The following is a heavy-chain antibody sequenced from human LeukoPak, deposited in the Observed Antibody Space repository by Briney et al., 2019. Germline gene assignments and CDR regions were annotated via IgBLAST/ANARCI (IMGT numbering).Heavy chain of an antibody. Sequence: GASVKVSCKASGGTFSSYAISWVRQAPGQGLEWMGGIIPIFGTANYAQKFRGRVTITADKSTRTAYMELSSLRSEDTAVYYCARATGNYFDYWGQGTLVTVSS. J-gene: IGHJ4*02. CDR1: GGTFSSYA. V-gene: IGHV1-69*06. D-gene: IGHD4-17*01. CDR3: ARATGNYFDY. CDR2: IIPIFGTA.